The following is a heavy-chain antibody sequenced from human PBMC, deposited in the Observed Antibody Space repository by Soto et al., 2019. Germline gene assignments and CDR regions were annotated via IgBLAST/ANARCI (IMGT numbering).Heavy chain of an antibody. V-gene: IGHV4-30-4*01. J-gene: IGHJ5*02. Sequence: SETLSLAGTVSGGSIRSPNHYWSWILQPPGTGLEWILYIYYSGNAYYNPSLKSRVIISVDASKNQISLRLRSVTAADTAVYYCATSEYSSLSFNWFDPWGQGTLVTVSS. CDR3: ATSEYSSLSFNWFDP. D-gene: IGHD6-19*01. CDR2: IYYSGNA. CDR1: GGSIRSPNHY.